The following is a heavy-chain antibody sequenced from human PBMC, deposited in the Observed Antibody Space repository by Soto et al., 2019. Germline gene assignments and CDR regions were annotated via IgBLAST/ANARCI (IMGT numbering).Heavy chain of an antibody. Sequence: TLSLTCAVPRGSISSGGYPRSLIRQQPGEGREWIGYIYHSGSTYYNPSLKSRVTISVDRSKNQFSLKLSSVTAADTAVYYCARGVPPSDIVVVPAAIPTFDYWGQGSLVTVSS. V-gene: IGHV4-30-2*01. CDR1: RGSISSGGYP. CDR3: ARGVPPSDIVVVPAAIPTFDY. CDR2: IYHSGST. J-gene: IGHJ4*02. D-gene: IGHD2-2*02.